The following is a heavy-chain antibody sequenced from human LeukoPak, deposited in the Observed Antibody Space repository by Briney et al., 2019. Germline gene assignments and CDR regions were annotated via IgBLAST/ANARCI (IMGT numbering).Heavy chain of an antibody. CDR2: ISAYNGNT. D-gene: IGHD3-16*01. CDR3: ARVLGVIDGGYYFDY. J-gene: IGHJ4*02. CDR1: GYTFTSYG. V-gene: IGHV1-18*01. Sequence: ASVKVSCKASGYTFTSYGMSWVRQAPGQGLEWMGWISAYNGNTNYAQKLQGRVTMTTDTPTSRAYMEMRSLRSDDTAVYYCARVLGVIDGGYYFDYWGQGTLVTVSS.